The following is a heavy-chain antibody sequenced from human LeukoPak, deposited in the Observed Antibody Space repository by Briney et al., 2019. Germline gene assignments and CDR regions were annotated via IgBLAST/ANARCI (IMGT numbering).Heavy chain of an antibody. CDR2: IWYDGSNK. CDR3: ARRGGRAYCSGGSCYPTYYFDY. D-gene: IGHD2-15*01. CDR1: GFTFSSYG. V-gene: IGHV3-33*01. Sequence: GGSLRLSCAASGFTFSSYGMHWVRQAPGKGLEWVAVIWYDGSNKYYADSVKGRFTISRDNSKNTLYLQMNCLRAEDTAVYYCARRGGRAYCSGGSCYPTYYFDYWGQGTLVTVSS. J-gene: IGHJ4*02.